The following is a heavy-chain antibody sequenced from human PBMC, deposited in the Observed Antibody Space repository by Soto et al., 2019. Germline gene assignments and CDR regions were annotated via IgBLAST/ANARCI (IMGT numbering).Heavy chain of an antibody. CDR2: INPNSGGT. V-gene: IGHV1-2*02. Sequence: GASVKVSCKASGYTFTGYYMHWVLQAPGQGREWMGWINPNSGGTNYAQKFQGRVTMTRDTSISTAYMELSRLRSDDTAVYYCASGVAIFGVVVPYYYYGMDVWGQGXTVTVYS. CDR3: ASGVAIFGVVVPYYYYGMDV. J-gene: IGHJ6*02. D-gene: IGHD3-3*01. CDR1: GYTFTGYY.